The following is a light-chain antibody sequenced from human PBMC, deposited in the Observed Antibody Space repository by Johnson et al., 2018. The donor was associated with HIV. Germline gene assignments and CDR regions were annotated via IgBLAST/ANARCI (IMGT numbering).Light chain of an antibody. V-gene: IGLV1-51*01. CDR3: GTWDSSLRAGV. CDR1: SSNVGSSF. Sequence: QSELTQPPSVSAAPGQKVTISCSGSSSNVGSSFVSWYRQVPGTAPKLLIYDNNKRPSWIHGRFSGSKSGPSATLGISGLQTGDEADYYCGTWDSSLRAGVSGTGTKVTVL. CDR2: DNN. J-gene: IGLJ1*01.